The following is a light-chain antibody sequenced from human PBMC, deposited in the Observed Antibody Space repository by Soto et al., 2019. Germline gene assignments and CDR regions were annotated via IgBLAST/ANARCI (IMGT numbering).Light chain of an antibody. V-gene: IGKV1-5*01. CDR3: HSRA. CDR1: QTISRW. CDR2: DAS. J-gene: IGKJ5*01. Sequence: DIQLTQTPSTLSASVGDEVTITCRASQTISRWLAWYQQKPGRAPKLLLYDASTLESGVPSRFSGSGSETEFTLTISRLQPDDFATYFCHSRAFGQGTRLEIK.